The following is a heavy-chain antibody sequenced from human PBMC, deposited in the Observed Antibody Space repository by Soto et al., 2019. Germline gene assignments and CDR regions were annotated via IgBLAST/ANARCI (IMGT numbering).Heavy chain of an antibody. V-gene: IGHV1-18*01. CDR1: GYTFTSYG. CDR3: ARDKSGSYSYYYGMDV. CDR2: ISAYNGNT. J-gene: IGHJ6*02. Sequence: ASVKVSCKASGYTFTSYGISWVRQAPGQGLEWMGWISAYNGNTNYAQKLQGRVTMTTDTSTSTAYMELRSLRSDDTAVYYCARDKSGSYSYYYGMDVWGQGTTVTVSS. D-gene: IGHD1-26*01.